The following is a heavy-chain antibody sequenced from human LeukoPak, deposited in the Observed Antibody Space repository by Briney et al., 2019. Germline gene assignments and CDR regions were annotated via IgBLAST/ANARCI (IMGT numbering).Heavy chain of an antibody. Sequence: SETLSLTCTFSGGSVSSYYWSWIRQPAGKGLEWIGRIYTSGSTNYNPSLKSRVTMSVDTSKNQFSLKLSSVTAADTAVYYCASLVYDFWSGYYPAFDIWGQGTMVTVSS. D-gene: IGHD3-3*01. CDR2: IYTSGST. V-gene: IGHV4-4*07. CDR1: GGSVSSYY. J-gene: IGHJ3*02. CDR3: ASLVYDFWSGYYPAFDI.